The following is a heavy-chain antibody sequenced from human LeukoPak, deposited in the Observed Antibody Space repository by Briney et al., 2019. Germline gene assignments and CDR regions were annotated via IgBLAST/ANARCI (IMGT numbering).Heavy chain of an antibody. CDR2: ISGSGGST. J-gene: IGHJ3*01. V-gene: IGHV3-23*01. D-gene: IGHD3-9*01. CDR3: ARDPATGADGFDV. CDR1: GFTFSSYA. Sequence: GGSLRLSCAASGFTFSSYAMSWVRQAPGKGLEWVSAISGSGGSTYYADSVKGRFTISTDDSKNTLYLQMNSLRAEDTAVYFCARDPATGADGFDVWGQGTMVTVSS.